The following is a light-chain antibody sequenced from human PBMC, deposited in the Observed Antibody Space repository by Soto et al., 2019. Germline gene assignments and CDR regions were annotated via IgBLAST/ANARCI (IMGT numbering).Light chain of an antibody. CDR3: QQYNNWYT. V-gene: IGKV3-15*01. J-gene: IGKJ2*01. CDR2: GAS. Sequence: EIVMTQFPVTLSVSPGEGATLSCRASQSVSSNLAWYQQKPGQAPRLLIYGASTRATGIPARFSGGGSGTEFTLTISSLQSEDFAVYYCQQYNNWYTFGQGTKLEIK. CDR1: QSVSSN.